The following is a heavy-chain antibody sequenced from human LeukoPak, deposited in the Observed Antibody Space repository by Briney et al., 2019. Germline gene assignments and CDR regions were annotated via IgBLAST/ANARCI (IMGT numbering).Heavy chain of an antibody. V-gene: IGHV3-13*01. CDR2: IGTAGDT. CDR1: GFTFSSYD. Sequence: GGSLRLSCAASGFTFSSYDMHWVRQATGKGLEWVSAIGTAGDTYYPGSVKGRFTISRENAKNSLYLQMNSLRAEDTAVYYCARPEDYYDSSGTYYWGQGTLVTVSS. CDR3: ARPEDYYDSSGTYY. J-gene: IGHJ4*02. D-gene: IGHD3-22*01.